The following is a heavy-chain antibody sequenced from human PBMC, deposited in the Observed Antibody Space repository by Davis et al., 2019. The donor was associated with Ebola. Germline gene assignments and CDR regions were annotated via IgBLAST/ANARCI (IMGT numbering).Heavy chain of an antibody. J-gene: IGHJ4*02. CDR1: GYTFTSYA. Sequence: ASVKVSCKASGYTFTSYAMNWVRQAPGQGLEWMGWINTNTASPTYARGFSERFVFSLDTSVNTAFLQINNLRAEDTAIYYCARGMGELALNWGQGTLVTVSS. CDR3: ARGMGELALN. V-gene: IGHV7-4-1*02. CDR2: INTNTASP. D-gene: IGHD3-16*01.